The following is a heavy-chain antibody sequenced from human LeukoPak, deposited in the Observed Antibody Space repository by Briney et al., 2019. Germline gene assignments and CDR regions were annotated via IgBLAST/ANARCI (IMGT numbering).Heavy chain of an antibody. CDR3: ARGRNPFDI. CDR2: IKQDGSDK. V-gene: IGHV3-7*01. CDR1: GFTFSSYW. Sequence: GGSLRLSCAASGFTFSSYWMSWVRQAPGKGLEGVANIKQDGSDKYCVDSVKGRFTISRDNAKDSLYLQMNSLRADDTALYYCARGRNPFDIWGQGTMLTVSS. J-gene: IGHJ3*02. D-gene: IGHD1-14*01.